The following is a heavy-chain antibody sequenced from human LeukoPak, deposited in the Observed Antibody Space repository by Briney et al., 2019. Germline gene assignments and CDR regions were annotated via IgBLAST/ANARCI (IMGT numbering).Heavy chain of an antibody. CDR1: VFTFSNYW. CDR3: ARILVSSGGYSYGYDF. Sequence: GGSLRLSCAASVFTFSNYWMSWVRQAPGKGLEWVANIRQDGSEKHYVDSVKGRFTMSRDNAKNSLYLQINSLRAEDTAVYYCARILVSSGGYSYGYDFWGQGALVTVSS. D-gene: IGHD5-18*01. J-gene: IGHJ4*02. CDR2: IRQDGSEK. V-gene: IGHV3-7*01.